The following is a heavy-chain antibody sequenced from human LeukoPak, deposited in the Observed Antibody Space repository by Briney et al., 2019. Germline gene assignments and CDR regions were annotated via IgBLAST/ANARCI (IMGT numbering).Heavy chain of an antibody. J-gene: IGHJ3*01. V-gene: IGHV1-46*01. CDR3: ARDKKVGAGNVFDF. Sequence: ASVKVSCKASGYSSISYYVQWVRQAPGQGLEWMGVINPSGGFTKYAQKFQGRVAMTRDTSTSTVYMELSSLRSDDTAVYYCARDKKVGAGNVFDFWGHGTMVTVSS. D-gene: IGHD1-26*01. CDR1: GYSSISYY. CDR2: INPSGGFT.